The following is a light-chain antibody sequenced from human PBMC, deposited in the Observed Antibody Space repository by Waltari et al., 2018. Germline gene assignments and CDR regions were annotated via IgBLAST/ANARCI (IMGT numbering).Light chain of an antibody. Sequence: QTVVTQEPSLSVSPGGTGTLTCALSSGSISSTSSATWYQQTPGQAPRTLVYKGNSRSSGVPDRFSGSILGNKAALTITGAQADDDSDYYCSLYMGSGIWVFGGGTKLTVL. J-gene: IGLJ3*02. CDR3: SLYMGSGIWV. CDR2: KGN. CDR1: SGSISSTSS. V-gene: IGLV8-61*01.